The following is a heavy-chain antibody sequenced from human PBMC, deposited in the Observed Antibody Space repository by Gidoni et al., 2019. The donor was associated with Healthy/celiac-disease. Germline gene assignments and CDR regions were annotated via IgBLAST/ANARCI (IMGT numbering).Heavy chain of an antibody. CDR3: ASSQSTVGAFDI. CDR2: IKQDGSAK. J-gene: IGHJ3*02. D-gene: IGHD4-17*01. CDR1: GFTFSSYW. V-gene: IGHV3-7*03. Sequence: VQLVESGGGLVHPGGSLRLSCEASGFTFSSYWMSWVRQAPVKGLAWVANIKQDGSAKYYVDSVKGRFTISRDNSKNSLYLQMNSLRAEETSVYYCASSQSTVGAFDIWGQGTMGTVAS.